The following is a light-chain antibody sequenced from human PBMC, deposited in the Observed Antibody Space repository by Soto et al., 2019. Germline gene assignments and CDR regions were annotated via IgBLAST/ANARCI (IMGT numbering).Light chain of an antibody. J-gene: IGKJ5*01. CDR3: QQYNTKPPIP. Sequence: EIVMTQSPATLSVSPGEGATLTCRASQSVGTKLAWYQHKPGHAPRLLIYGASTRSTGVPARFGGSGSETEFTLTISSLQSEDFALYYCQQYNTKPPIPFGQGTRLEI. V-gene: IGKV3-15*01. CDR2: GAS. CDR1: QSVGTK.